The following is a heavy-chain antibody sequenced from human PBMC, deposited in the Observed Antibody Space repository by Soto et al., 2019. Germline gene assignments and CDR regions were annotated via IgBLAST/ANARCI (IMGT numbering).Heavy chain of an antibody. CDR2: IIPIFGTA. CDR1: GGTFSSYA. CDR3: ARDPRLGSGSYYPYYYYGMDV. J-gene: IGHJ6*02. V-gene: IGHV1-69*13. D-gene: IGHD3-10*01. Sequence: SVKVSCKASGGTFSSYAISWVRQAPGQGLEWMGGIIPIFGTATYAQKFQGRVTITADESTSTAYMELSSLRSEDTAVYYCARDPRLGSGSYYPYYYYGMDVWGQGTTVTVSS.